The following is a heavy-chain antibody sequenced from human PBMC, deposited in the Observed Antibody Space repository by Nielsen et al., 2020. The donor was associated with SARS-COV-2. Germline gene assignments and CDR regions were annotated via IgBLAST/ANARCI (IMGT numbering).Heavy chain of an antibody. D-gene: IGHD5-18*01. J-gene: IGHJ4*02. Sequence: GGSLRLSCAVSGFTFSSFAMSWVRQAPGKGLEWVSGISGSGDSTYYADSVKGRFTISRDNSKNTLYLQMNSLRAEDTAVYYCAKDTQRGYSYGYVFDYWGQGTLVTVSS. CDR1: GFTFSSFA. CDR3: AKDTQRGYSYGYVFDY. CDR2: ISGSGDST. V-gene: IGHV3-23*01.